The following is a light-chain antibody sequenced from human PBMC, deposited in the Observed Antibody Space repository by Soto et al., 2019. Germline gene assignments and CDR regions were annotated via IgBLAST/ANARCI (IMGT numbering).Light chain of an antibody. J-gene: IGKJ5*01. Sequence: IQMTQSPSSLSASVGDTVNITCRASQNIRTYVNWYQQRPGQAPKVLLYAVSTLKSGVPSRFSGSGFWTDFTLTINTLQPEDFATYYCQQSFSTPGVTFGQGTRLEIK. CDR3: QQSFSTPGVT. CDR1: QNIRTY. V-gene: IGKV1-39*01. CDR2: AVS.